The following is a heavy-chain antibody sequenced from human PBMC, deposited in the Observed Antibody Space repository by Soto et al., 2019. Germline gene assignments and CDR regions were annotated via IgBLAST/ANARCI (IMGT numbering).Heavy chain of an antibody. CDR3: GKDQSTNSRSYHALDV. CDR1: EFTFSSYA. J-gene: IGHJ6*02. V-gene: IGHV3-30*18. CDR2: VSNDGSNK. D-gene: IGHD2-8*01. Sequence: QVQLVESGGGVVQPGESLRLSCAASEFTFSSYAMHWVRQAPGKGLEWVAVVSNDGSNKYYADSVKGRFTISRDNSKKTLNLQMNSLRAEDKYVYYCGKDQSTNSRSYHALDVWGQGTRVTVSS.